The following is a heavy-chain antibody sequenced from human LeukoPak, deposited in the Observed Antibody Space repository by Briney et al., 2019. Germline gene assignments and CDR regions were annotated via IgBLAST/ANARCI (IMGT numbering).Heavy chain of an antibody. CDR3: GYTNNFYH. CDR2: IKHDGSEE. V-gene: IGHV3-7*01. Sequence: PGESLRLSCVASGLSLSGQWMNWVRQAPGQGLEWVANIKHDGSEEYYVDSVKGRFTISRDAGRNSVSLQMNSVRAEDTDVYYCGYTNNFYHWGQGAL. D-gene: IGHD3-16*02. J-gene: IGHJ4*02. CDR1: GLSLSGQW.